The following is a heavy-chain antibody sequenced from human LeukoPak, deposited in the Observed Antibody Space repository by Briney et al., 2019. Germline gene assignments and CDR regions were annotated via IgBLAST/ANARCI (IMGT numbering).Heavy chain of an antibody. J-gene: IGHJ4*02. D-gene: IGHD4-17*01. V-gene: IGHV3-23*01. CDR3: ARGHGDYDY. CDR2: IGSGDTT. CDR1: GFTFNNYA. Sequence: GGSLRLSCAASGFTFNNYAMSWVRQAPGKGLDWVSTIGSGDTTFYADSVKGRFTISRDNSKNTLYLQMNSLRAEDTAVYYCARGHGDYDYWGQGTLVTVSS.